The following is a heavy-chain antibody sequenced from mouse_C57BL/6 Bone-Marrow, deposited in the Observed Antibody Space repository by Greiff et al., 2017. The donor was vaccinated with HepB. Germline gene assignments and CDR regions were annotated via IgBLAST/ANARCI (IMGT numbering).Heavy chain of an antibody. J-gene: IGHJ1*03. CDR3: ARSGTMITTRYFDV. V-gene: IGHV1-18*01. CDR1: GYTFTDYN. Sequence: EVQLQQSGPELVKPGASVKIPCKASGYTFTDYNMDWVKQSHGKSLEWIGDINPNNGGTIYNQKFKGKATLTVDKSSSTAYMELRSLTSEDTAVYYCARSGTMITTRYFDVWGTGTTVTVSS. D-gene: IGHD2-4*01. CDR2: INPNNGGT.